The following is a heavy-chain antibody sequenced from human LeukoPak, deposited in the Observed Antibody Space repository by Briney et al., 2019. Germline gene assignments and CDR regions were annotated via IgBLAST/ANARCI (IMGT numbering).Heavy chain of an antibody. CDR2: ISGGSNKI. V-gene: IGHV3-48*04. CDR1: TFTFSSYS. J-gene: IGHJ4*02. Sequence: PGGSLRLSCTASTFTFSSYSMNWVRQAPGKGLEWVSHISGGSNKIYYADSVKGRFTLSRDNAKNSLYLQMNTLRAEDTAVYYCASSRRTSDNCDGGIDNWGQGTLVTVSS. D-gene: IGHD2-21*01. CDR3: ASSRRTSDNCDGGIDN.